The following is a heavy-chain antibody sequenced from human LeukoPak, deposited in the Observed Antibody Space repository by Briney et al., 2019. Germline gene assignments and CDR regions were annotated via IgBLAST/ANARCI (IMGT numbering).Heavy chain of an antibody. J-gene: IGHJ3*02. D-gene: IGHD4-23*01. CDR3: ARHQRGHSDAFDI. CDR1: GGPISSYY. Sequence: PSETLSLTCTVSGGPISSYYWSWIRQPPGKGLEWIGYTYYSGRINYNPSLKSRATISVDTSKNQFSLKPSSVTAADTAVYYCARHQRGHSDAFDIWGQGTVVTVSS. CDR2: TYYSGRI. V-gene: IGHV4-59*01.